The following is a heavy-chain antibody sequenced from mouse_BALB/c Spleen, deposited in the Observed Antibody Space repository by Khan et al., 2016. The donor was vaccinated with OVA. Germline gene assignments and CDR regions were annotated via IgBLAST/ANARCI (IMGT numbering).Heavy chain of an antibody. V-gene: IGHV3-2*02. CDR3: ARVCGGDFDY. J-gene: IGHJ2*01. CDR1: GYSITSDYA. Sequence: EVQLVESGPGLVKPSQSLSLTCTVTGYSITSDYAWNWIRQFPGNKLEWMVFISYSGNTNYNPSLKSRISITRDTSNNQFFLQLNSVTTEDTARDYGARVCGGDFDYWGQGTTLTVSS. CDR2: ISYSGNT.